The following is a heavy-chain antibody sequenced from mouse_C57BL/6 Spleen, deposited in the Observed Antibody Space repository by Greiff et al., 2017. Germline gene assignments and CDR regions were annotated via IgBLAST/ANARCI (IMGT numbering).Heavy chain of an antibody. V-gene: IGHV1-82*01. J-gene: IGHJ3*01. D-gene: IGHD2-5*01. CDR1: GYAFSSSW. CDR2: IYPGDGDT. Sequence: QVQLKQSGPELVKPGASVKISCKASGYAFSSSWMNWVKQRPGKGLEWIGRIYPGDGDTNYNGKFKGKATLTADKSSRTAYMQLSSLTSEDSAVYFCARSRSNYGYSYWGQETLVTVSA. CDR3: ARSRSNYGYSY.